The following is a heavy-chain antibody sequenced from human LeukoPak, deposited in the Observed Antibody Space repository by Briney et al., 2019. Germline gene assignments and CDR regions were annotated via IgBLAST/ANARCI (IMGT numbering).Heavy chain of an antibody. Sequence: AASVKVSCKASGGTFSSYGISWVRQAPGQGIEWMGGIIPIFGTANYAQKFQGRVTITADESTSTAYMELSSLRSEDTAVYYCARPYSSSSYYYGMDVWGQGTTVTVSS. D-gene: IGHD6-6*01. J-gene: IGHJ6*02. CDR2: IIPIFGTA. CDR1: GGTFSSYG. CDR3: ARPYSSSSYYYGMDV. V-gene: IGHV1-69*13.